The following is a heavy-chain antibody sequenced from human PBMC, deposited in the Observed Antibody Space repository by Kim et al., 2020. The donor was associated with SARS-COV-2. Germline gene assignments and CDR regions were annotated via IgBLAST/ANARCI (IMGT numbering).Heavy chain of an antibody. J-gene: IGHJ6*02. CDR1: GGSFSDYN. V-gene: IGHV4-34*01. CDR3: ARGRAGVVPAPVLGLGPYYDYYARDV. CDR2: ISHSGST. D-gene: IGHD2-2*02. Sequence: SETLSLTCAVFGGSFSDYNWSWIRQPPGKGLEWIGEISHSGSTSHSPSLKSRVTISVDTSKSQFSLRLQSMTAADTAVYYCARGRAGVVPAPVLGLGPYYDYYARDVWGQGTAVAVSS.